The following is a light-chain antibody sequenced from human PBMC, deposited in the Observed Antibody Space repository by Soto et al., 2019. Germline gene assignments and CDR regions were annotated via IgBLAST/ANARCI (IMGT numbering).Light chain of an antibody. CDR1: QSVSSNY. CDR3: QQYGSSPRT. V-gene: IGKV3-20*01. Sequence: EIVLRQSPGTLSLSPCERAILSCRASQSVSSNYLAWYRQRPGQAPSLLIYGASSRATGIPDRFSGSGSGTDFTLTISRLEPEDFAVYYCQQYGSSPRTFGQGTKVDIK. CDR2: GAS. J-gene: IGKJ1*01.